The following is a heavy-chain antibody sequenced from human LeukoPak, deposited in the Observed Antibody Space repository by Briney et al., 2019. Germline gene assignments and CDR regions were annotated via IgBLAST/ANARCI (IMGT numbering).Heavy chain of an antibody. D-gene: IGHD6-19*01. J-gene: IGHJ4*02. CDR3: AKARVPIAVAGLYYFDY. CDR1: GYTFTAYY. Sequence: ASVKVSCKASGYTFTAYYIHWLRQAPGQGPEWMGWIKPDSGSSHYAQKFQGRVTMTRDTSSNSAYMDLTSLKSDDTALYYCAKARVPIAVAGLYYFDYWGQGALVTVSS. CDR2: IKPDSGSS. V-gene: IGHV1-2*02.